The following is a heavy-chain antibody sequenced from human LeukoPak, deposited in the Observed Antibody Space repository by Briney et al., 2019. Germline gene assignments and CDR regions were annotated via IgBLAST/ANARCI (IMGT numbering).Heavy chain of an antibody. Sequence: GRSLRLSCAASGFTFNIYGMNWVRQAPGKGLEWVSGIRGSGVETFYADSVKGRFTISRDNAKTSLYLQMNSLRAEDTAVYYCARDLSGIAGYTYGRGIDYWGQGTLVTVSS. J-gene: IGHJ4*02. V-gene: IGHV3-23*01. CDR2: IRGSGVET. D-gene: IGHD5-18*01. CDR3: ARDLSGIAGYTYGRGIDY. CDR1: GFTFNIYG.